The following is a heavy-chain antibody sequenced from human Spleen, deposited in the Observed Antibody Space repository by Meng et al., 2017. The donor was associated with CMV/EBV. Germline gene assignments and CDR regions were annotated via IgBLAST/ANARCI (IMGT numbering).Heavy chain of an antibody. D-gene: IGHD2-15*01. Sequence: GESLKISCAASGFTFSSYSMNWVRQAPGKGLEWVSSISSSSSYIYYADSVKGRFTSSRDNAKNSLYLQMNSLRAEDTAVYYCARVGHCSGGSCYRPNYYFDYWGQGTLVTVSS. CDR2: ISSSSSYI. V-gene: IGHV3-21*01. CDR3: ARVGHCSGGSCYRPNYYFDY. J-gene: IGHJ4*02. CDR1: GFTFSSYS.